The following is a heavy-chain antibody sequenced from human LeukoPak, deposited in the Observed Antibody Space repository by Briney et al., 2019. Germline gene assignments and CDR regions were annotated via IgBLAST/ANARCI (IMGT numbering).Heavy chain of an antibody. Sequence: PGGSLRLSCSASGFTFSSYWMHWVRQAPGKGLVWVSRINIDGSSTSYADSVKGRFTISRDNAKNTLYLQMNSLRAQDTAVYYCARGPHYYDKSVAFDIWGQGTMVTVSS. D-gene: IGHD3-22*01. CDR3: ARGPHYYDKSVAFDI. CDR2: INIDGSST. CDR1: GFTFSSYW. V-gene: IGHV3-74*01. J-gene: IGHJ3*02.